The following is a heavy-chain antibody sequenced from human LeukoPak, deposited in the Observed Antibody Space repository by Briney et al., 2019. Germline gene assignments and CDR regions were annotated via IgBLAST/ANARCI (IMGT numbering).Heavy chain of an antibody. V-gene: IGHV4-39*01. D-gene: IGHD6-6*01. J-gene: IGHJ5*02. Sequence: PSETLSHTCTVSGGSISSSSYYWGWIRQPPGKGLEWIGSIYYSGSTYYNPSLKSRVTISVDTSKNQFSLKLSSVTAADTAVYYCARRGQLVAFWFDPWGQGTLVTVSS. CDR3: ARRGQLVAFWFDP. CDR1: GGSISSSSYY. CDR2: IYYSGST.